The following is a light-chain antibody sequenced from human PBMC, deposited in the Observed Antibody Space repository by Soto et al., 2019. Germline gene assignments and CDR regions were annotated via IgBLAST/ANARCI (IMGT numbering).Light chain of an antibody. J-gene: IGKJ1*01. V-gene: IGKV3-15*01. CDR3: QQYNNFWT. CDR1: QSVSSN. CDR2: GAS. Sequence: EIVMTQSPATLSVSPGETATLSCRASQSVSSNLAWYQQKPGQAPRLLIYGASTRATGIPARFSGSGSGTEFTLTIRRLQSDDFAVYYWQQYNNFWTFGQGTKVEIK.